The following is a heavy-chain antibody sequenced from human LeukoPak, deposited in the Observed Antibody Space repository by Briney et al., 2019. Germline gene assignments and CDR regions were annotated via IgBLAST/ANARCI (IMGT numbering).Heavy chain of an antibody. V-gene: IGHV4-34*01. CDR3: ARGLNYYGSGSYLDY. Sequence: SETLSLTCAVYGGSFSGYYWSWIRQPPGKGLEWVGEINHSGSTNYNPSLKSRVTISVDPSKNQFSLKLSSVTAADTAVYYCARGLNYYGSGSYLDYWGQGTLVTVSS. CDR2: INHSGST. J-gene: IGHJ4*02. D-gene: IGHD3-10*01. CDR1: GGSFSGYY.